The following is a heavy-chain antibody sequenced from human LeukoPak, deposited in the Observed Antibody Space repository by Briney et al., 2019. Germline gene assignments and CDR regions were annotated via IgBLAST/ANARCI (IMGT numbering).Heavy chain of an antibody. J-gene: IGHJ6*03. CDR3: AKAQRVYYYYYMDV. Sequence: PGGSLRLSCAASGFTFSSYAMSWVRQAPGKGLEWVSAISGSGGSTYYADSVKGRFTISRDNSKNTLYLQMNSLRAEDTAVYYCAKAQRVYYYYYMDVWGKGTTVTVSS. CDR1: GFTFSSYA. V-gene: IGHV3-23*01. CDR2: ISGSGGST.